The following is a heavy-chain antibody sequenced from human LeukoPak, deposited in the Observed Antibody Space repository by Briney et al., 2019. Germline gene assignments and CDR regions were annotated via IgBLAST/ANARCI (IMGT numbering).Heavy chain of an antibody. V-gene: IGHV3-11*04. D-gene: IGHD2-2*01. CDR1: GFTFSDYY. CDR2: ISSSGTTI. Sequence: GGSLRLSCAVSGFTFSDYYMSWVRQAPGKGLEGVSYISSSGTTISYADSVKGRFTISRDNANNSLYLQMNSLRAEDTAVYYCARDPLSTSSPVDYWGQGTLVTVSS. CDR3: ARDPLSTSSPVDY. J-gene: IGHJ4*02.